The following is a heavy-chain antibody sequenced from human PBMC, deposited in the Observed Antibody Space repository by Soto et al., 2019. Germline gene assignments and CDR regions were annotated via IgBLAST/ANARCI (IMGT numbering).Heavy chain of an antibody. CDR1: GGSISSGGYY. V-gene: IGHV4-31*03. CDR3: ARKGDGTLHDY. CDR2: IYYSGTT. Sequence: QVQLQESGPGLVKPSQTLSLTCTVSGGSISSGGYYWSWIRQHPGKGLEWIGYIYYSGTTYYNPSLKSRVTISVDTSKDQFSLKLSSVTAADTAVYYCARKGDGTLHDYWGQGTLVTVSS. J-gene: IGHJ4*02.